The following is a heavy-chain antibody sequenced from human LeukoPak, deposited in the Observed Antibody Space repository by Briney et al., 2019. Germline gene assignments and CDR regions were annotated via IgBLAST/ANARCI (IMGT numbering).Heavy chain of an antibody. V-gene: IGHV1-2*02. CDR2: ISPTSGGT. D-gene: IGHD1-7*01. CDR3: VRDGLNWNYDY. CDR1: GYTFSDYY. Sequence: ASVKLSCKTSGYTFSDYYVHWVRQAPGQGLEWMGWISPTSGGTKYAQKFQGRVAVTRDTSIRTAYMELTRLRSDDTAVYYCVRDGLNWNYDYWGQGTLVAVSS. J-gene: IGHJ4*02.